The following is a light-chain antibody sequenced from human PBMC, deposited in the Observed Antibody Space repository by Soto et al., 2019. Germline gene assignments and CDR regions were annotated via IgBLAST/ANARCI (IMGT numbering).Light chain of an antibody. CDR2: DAS. Sequence: EIVLTQSPVTLSLSPGEGAILSCRAIHFIGNSLAWYQQRPGQAPRLLIHDASDRATDIPRRFSGSGSATDFTLTISSLEPEDFAVYYCQHHSNWPPITFGQGTRLDIK. V-gene: IGKV3-11*01. CDR1: HFIGNS. CDR3: QHHSNWPPIT. J-gene: IGKJ5*01.